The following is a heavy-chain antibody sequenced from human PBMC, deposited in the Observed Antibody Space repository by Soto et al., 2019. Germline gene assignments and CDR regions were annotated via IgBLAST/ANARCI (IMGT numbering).Heavy chain of an antibody. J-gene: IGHJ5*02. CDR1: GFIFRSYS. Sequence: GGSLRLSCAASGFIFRSYSMAWVRQAPGKGLEWLSYITSSSAYIYYADSVRGRFTISRDNAQNSVYLHVNNLRAADTAIYYCTRRYNWNDNYFDPWGPGALVTVSS. D-gene: IGHD1-20*01. CDR3: TRRYNWNDNYFDP. V-gene: IGHV3-21*06. CDR2: ITSSSAYI.